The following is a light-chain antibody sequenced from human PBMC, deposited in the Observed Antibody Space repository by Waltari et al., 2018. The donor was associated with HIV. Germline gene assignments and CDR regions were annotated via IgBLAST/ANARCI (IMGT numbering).Light chain of an antibody. CDR3: SSYGDSLRVL. CDR2: EVT. J-gene: IGLJ3*02. CDR1: SSDIGAYDS. V-gene: IGLV2-8*01. Sequence: QSALTQPPSASGSLGQSATIPCTGSSSDIGAYDSGSWFQQHPRSAPKLLLYEVTRRPSTVSDRFSGSRSGSTAFLTVAGLQPDDEATYFCSSYGDSLRVLFGGGTNVTVL.